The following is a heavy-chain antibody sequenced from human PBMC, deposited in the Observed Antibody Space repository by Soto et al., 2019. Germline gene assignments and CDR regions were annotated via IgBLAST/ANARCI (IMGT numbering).Heavy chain of an antibody. CDR3: ARGNFGYDY. J-gene: IGHJ4*02. V-gene: IGHV4-31*03. Sequence: SETLSLTCTVSGGPITSGDYYWSWIRQHPGKGLEWLGHIYHSGNTYYSPSLNSRISMSVDTSTNQFSLNLYSVTAADTAVYYCARGNFGYDYWGQGAQVTVSS. CDR1: GGPITSGDYY. D-gene: IGHD4-4*01. CDR2: IYHSGNT.